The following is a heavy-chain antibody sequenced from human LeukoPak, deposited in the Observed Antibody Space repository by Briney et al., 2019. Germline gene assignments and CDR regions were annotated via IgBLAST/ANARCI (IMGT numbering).Heavy chain of an antibody. J-gene: IGHJ6*02. CDR2: INHNGNVN. Sequence: GVTLRLSCAASGFTFSSYWMNWARQAPGKGLEWVASINHNGNVNYYVDSVKGRFTISRDNAKNSLYLQMSNMRAEDTAVYFCARGGGLDVWGQGATVTVSS. D-gene: IGHD3-16*01. V-gene: IGHV3-7*03. CDR3: ARGGGLDV. CDR1: GFTFSSYW.